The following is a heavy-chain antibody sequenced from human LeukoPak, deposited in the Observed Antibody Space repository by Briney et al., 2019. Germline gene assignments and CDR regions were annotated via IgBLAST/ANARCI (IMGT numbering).Heavy chain of an antibody. Sequence: GGSLRLSCAASGFTFSDYSMNWVRQAPGKGLEWVSYISSSGSTIYYADSVKGRFTISRDNAKNSLYLQMNSLRAEDTAVYYCAELGITMIGGVWGKGTTVTISS. D-gene: IGHD3-10*02. CDR3: AELGITMIGGV. CDR2: ISSSGSTI. J-gene: IGHJ6*04. V-gene: IGHV3-48*04. CDR1: GFTFSDYS.